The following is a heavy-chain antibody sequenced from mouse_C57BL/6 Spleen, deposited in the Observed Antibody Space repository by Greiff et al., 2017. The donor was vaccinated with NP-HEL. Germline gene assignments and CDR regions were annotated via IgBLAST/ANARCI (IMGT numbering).Heavy chain of an antibody. V-gene: IGHV1-53*01. CDR2: INPSNGGT. CDR1: GYTFTSYW. D-gene: IGHD2-3*01. Sequence: QVQLQQPGTELVKPGASVKLSCKASGYTFTSYWMHWVKQRPGQGLEWIGNINPSNGGTNYNEKFKGKATLTVDKSSSTAYMQLSSLTSEDSAVYYCARSGLYDGHPYFDYWGEGTTLTVSS. CDR3: ARSGLYDGHPYFDY. J-gene: IGHJ2*01.